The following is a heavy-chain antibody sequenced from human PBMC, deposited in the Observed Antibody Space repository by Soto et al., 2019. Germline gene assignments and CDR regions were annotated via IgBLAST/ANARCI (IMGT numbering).Heavy chain of an antibody. V-gene: IGHV4-34*01. CDR3: ASLAGRRNNWFDP. Sequence: PSETLSLTCAVYGGSFSGYYWSWIRQPPGKGLEWIGEINYSGSTNYNPSLKSRVTISVDTSKNQFSLKLSSVTAADTAVYYCASLAGRRNNWFDPWGQGXLVTVSS. CDR1: GGSFSGYY. CDR2: INYSGST. J-gene: IGHJ5*02.